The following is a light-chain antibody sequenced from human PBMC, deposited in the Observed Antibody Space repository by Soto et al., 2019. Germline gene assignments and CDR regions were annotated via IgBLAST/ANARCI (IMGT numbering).Light chain of an antibody. J-gene: IGKJ1*01. Sequence: DIQMTQSPSSLSASVGDRVTITCRSSQTIITYLNWFQQKPGKAPELLISSASIVQSGVPSRFSGTGSGTDFTLTISSLQHEDFATYYCQQSYSVPVTFGQGTKVEIK. CDR2: SAS. CDR1: QTIITY. V-gene: IGKV1-39*01. CDR3: QQSYSVPVT.